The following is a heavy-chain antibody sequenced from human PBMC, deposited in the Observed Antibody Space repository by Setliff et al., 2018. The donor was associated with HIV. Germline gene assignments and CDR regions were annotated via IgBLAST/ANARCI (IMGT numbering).Heavy chain of an antibody. D-gene: IGHD2-8*02. V-gene: IGHV4-38-2*01. J-gene: IGHJ6*03. Sequence: SETLSLTCAVSGYSISSGYYWGWIRQLPGKGLEWIGEIDHRGRPKYNPSLNSRATMSVDKSRNQFSLKVSSVTAADTAVYYCARVSITYWYSIPRDYYYMDVWGEGTTVTVSS. CDR3: ARVSITYWYSIPRDYYYMDV. CDR2: IDHRGRP. CDR1: GYSISSGYY.